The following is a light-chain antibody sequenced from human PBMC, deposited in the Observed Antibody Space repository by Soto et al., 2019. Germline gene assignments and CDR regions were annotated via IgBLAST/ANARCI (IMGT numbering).Light chain of an antibody. CDR3: CSYAGSYSYV. CDR2: DVT. V-gene: IGLV2-11*01. J-gene: IGLJ1*01. CDR1: SRDVGGYNY. Sequence: QSALTQPRSVSWSPGQSVAISCTGTSRDVGGYNYLSLYQQHPGKAPNRMIYDVTKRPSGVPDRFSASKSGNTASLTISGLQADDEADYYCCSYAGSYSYVFGTGTKVTVL.